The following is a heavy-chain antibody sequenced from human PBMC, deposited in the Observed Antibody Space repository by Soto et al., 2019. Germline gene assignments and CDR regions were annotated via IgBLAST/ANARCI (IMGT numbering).Heavy chain of an antibody. Sequence: QVQLVQSGAEVTKPGASVKVSCRASGYTFTTYDINWVRQATGQGLEWMGWMSPNSGATGYAQKYQGRVTMSSDTSISTDYMERSNLRAEDTAIYCCARGVDAGVDVWGQGTTVTVSS. V-gene: IGHV1-8*01. CDR3: ARGVDAGVDV. D-gene: IGHD1-1*01. CDR2: MSPNSGAT. J-gene: IGHJ6*02. CDR1: GYTFTTYD.